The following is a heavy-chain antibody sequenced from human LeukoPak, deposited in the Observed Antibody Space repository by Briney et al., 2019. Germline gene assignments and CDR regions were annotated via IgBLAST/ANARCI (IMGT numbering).Heavy chain of an antibody. CDR3: AREVGGYYYVYDY. J-gene: IGHJ4*02. CDR1: GFTFSDYD. Sequence: PGGSLRLSCAASGFTFSDYDMSWMRQAPEKGLEWVSYISNSGSTIYYADSVKGRFTISRDNAKNSLYLQMNSLRAEDTAVYYCAREVGGYYYVYDYWGQGTLVTVSS. V-gene: IGHV3-11*04. D-gene: IGHD3-22*01. CDR2: ISNSGSTI.